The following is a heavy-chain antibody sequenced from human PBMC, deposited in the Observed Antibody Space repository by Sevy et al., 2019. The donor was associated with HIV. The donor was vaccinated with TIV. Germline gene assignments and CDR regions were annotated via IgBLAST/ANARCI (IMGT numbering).Heavy chain of an antibody. CDR2: ISYDGSNK. Sequence: GGSLRLSCAASGFTFSSYAMHWVRQAPGKGLEWVAVISYDGSNKYYADSVKGRFTISRDNSKKMLYLQMNSLRAEDTAVYYCARGDIVVVVAADGMDVWGQGTTVTVSS. CDR3: ARGDIVVVVAADGMDV. D-gene: IGHD2-15*01. V-gene: IGHV3-30-3*01. J-gene: IGHJ6*02. CDR1: GFTFSSYA.